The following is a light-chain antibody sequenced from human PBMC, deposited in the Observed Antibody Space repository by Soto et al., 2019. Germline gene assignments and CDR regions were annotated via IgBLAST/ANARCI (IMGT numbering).Light chain of an antibody. V-gene: IGKV3-20*01. J-gene: IGKJ1*01. CDR3: QQYSSSAPSWT. CDR1: QSVSSSY. Sequence: ESVLTQSPGTLSLSPGERATLSRRASQSVSSSYLAWYQQKPGQAPRLLIYGASSRATGIPDRFSYSESGTGSTLTITRLESEDFAVYYCQQYSSSAPSWTFGQAPKVEIK. CDR2: GAS.